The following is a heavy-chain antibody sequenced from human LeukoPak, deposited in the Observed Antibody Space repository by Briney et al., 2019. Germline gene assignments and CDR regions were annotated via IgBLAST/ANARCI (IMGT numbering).Heavy chain of an antibody. Sequence: SETLSLTCTVSGGSISSYYWSWIRQPPGKGLEWIGYIYYSGSTNYNPSLKSRVTISVDTSKNQFSLKLSSVTAADTAVYYCARVERIQLWWPTYFDYWGQGTLVTVSS. CDR3: ARVERIQLWWPTYFDY. D-gene: IGHD5-18*01. CDR2: IYYSGST. J-gene: IGHJ4*02. V-gene: IGHV4-59*01. CDR1: GGSISSYY.